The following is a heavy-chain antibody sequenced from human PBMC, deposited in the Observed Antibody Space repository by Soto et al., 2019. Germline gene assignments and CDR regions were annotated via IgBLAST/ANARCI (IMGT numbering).Heavy chain of an antibody. V-gene: IGHV3-21*01. D-gene: IGHD2-21*01. Sequence: PGGSLRLSCEASGFTFNDYSMDWVRQAPEKGLEWVSSISSSGTYIYYADSVKGRFAISRDNANNVMYLQMDTLRAEDTAVYYCVRAGHVFDVHYYGMDPWGQGTTVTVS. CDR1: GFTFNDYS. CDR3: VRAGHVFDVHYYGMDP. CDR2: ISSSGTYI. J-gene: IGHJ6*02.